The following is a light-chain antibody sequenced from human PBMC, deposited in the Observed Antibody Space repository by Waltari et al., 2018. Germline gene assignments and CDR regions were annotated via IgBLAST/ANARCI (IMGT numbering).Light chain of an antibody. Sequence: EIVLTQSPGTLSLSPGERATLSCRASQSVSRALAWYQQKPGQAPRLLIYAASTRATGVPDRFSGSGSGTDFSLTISRLDPEDFAVYYCQHYVNLPVTFGQGTRLEIK. CDR1: QSVSRA. J-gene: IGKJ5*01. CDR3: QHYVNLPVT. CDR2: AAS. V-gene: IGKV3-20*01.